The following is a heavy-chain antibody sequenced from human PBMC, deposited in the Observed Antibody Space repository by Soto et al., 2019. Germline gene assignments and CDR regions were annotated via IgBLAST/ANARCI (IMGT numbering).Heavy chain of an antibody. V-gene: IGHV3-23*01. CDR3: AKGSTPQHFSDY. J-gene: IGHJ4*02. Sequence: EVQLLESGGGLVQPGGSLRLSCAASGFTFSSYAMSWVRQAPGKGLEWGSAISGSGGSTYYADSVKGRFTISRDNSKNTLYLQMNILRAEETAVYYCAKGSTPQHFSDYWGQGTLDTVSS. D-gene: IGHD2-15*01. CDR2: ISGSGGST. CDR1: GFTFSSYA.